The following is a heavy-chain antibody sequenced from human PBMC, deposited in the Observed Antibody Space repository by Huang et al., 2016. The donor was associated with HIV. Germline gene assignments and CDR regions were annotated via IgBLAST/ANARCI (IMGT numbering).Heavy chain of an antibody. CDR3: ARAPATHSVFFY. CDR1: GDSIRSGGYY. J-gene: IGHJ4*02. Sequence: QVQLQESGPGLVKPSQTLSLTCTVSGDSIRSGGYYWTWIRQSPAKGLDVIGYIYSSGSSDYNPSLKSRFSISIDAFKNRVSLKLKSVTVADTAVYYCARAPATHSVFFYWGQGTLVTVSA. V-gene: IGHV4-30-4*08. CDR2: IYSSGSS. D-gene: IGHD3-3*01.